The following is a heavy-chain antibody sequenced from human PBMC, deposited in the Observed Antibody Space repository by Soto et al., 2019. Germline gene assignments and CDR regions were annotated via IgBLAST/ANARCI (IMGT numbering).Heavy chain of an antibody. D-gene: IGHD3-3*01. CDR2: ISGSGART. J-gene: IGHJ4*02. CDR3: ARGDSYYDFGIEC. CDR1: GFTFSNYA. Sequence: LRLSCAVSGFTFSNYAMSWVRQAPGKGLEWVTSISGSGARTYYADSVKGRITTSRDNPKNTLFLQVSSLRDEDTAVYYCARGDSYYDFGIECWGQGTVVTVS. V-gene: IGHV3-23*01.